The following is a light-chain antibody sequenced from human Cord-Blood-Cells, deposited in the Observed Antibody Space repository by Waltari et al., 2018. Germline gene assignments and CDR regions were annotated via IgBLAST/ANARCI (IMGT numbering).Light chain of an antibody. CDR2: QVS. CDR3: CSYAGSKV. J-gene: IGLJ3*02. V-gene: IGLV2-23*02. CDR1: TSDVGSYNL. Sequence: QSALPQPASVSGPPVQSITISCTGHTSDVGSYNLVAWYQQHPGNAPTLMIYQVSKRPSGVSNRFSGSKSGNTASLTISGLQAEDEADYYCCSYAGSKVFGGGTKLTVL.